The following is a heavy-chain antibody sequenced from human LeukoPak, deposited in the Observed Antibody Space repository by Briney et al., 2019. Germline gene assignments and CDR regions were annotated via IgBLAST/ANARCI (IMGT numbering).Heavy chain of an antibody. V-gene: IGHV1-3*01. J-gene: IGHJ4*02. CDR2: INAGNGNT. CDR1: GYTFTSYA. CDR3: ARGRGLYYFDY. D-gene: IGHD3/OR15-3a*01. Sequence: GASVKASCKASGYTFTSYAMHWVRQAPGQRLEWMGWINAGNGNTKYSQKFQGRVTITRDTSASTAYMELSSLRSEDTAVYYCARGRGLYYFDYWGQGTLVTVSS.